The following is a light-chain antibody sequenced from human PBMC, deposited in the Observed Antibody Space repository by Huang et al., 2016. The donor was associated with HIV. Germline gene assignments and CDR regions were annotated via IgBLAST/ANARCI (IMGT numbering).Light chain of an antibody. CDR2: FSS. CDR3: MQSVQPPPS. CDR1: QILLHSNGYNY. V-gene: IGKV2-28*01. Sequence: IVMTQSPLSLPVPPGEPAYLPCRSSQILLHSNGYNYLDWYLQKPGQSPQRLIYFSSNRTVGVPDRFRGSGSGTDFTLKISRVEAEDVGIYYCMQSVQPPPSFGPGTKVDIK. J-gene: IGKJ3*01.